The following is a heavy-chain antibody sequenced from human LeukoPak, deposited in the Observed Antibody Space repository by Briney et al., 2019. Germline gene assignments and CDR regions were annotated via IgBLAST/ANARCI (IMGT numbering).Heavy chain of an antibody. CDR1: GFTFSSSW. CDR3: VRVGSVTGSFFDC. Sequence: GGSLRLSCAASGFTFSSSWMQWVRQPPGKGLVWVSRINGDGSSTSYADSVKGRFTISRDNARNTLYLQMNSLRPEDTAVYYCVRVGSVTGSFFDCWGQGTLVTVSS. V-gene: IGHV3-74*01. D-gene: IGHD6-19*01. CDR2: INGDGSST. J-gene: IGHJ4*02.